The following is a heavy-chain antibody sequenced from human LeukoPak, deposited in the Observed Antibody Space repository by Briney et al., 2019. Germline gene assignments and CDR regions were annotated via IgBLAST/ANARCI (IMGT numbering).Heavy chain of an antibody. CDR1: GFTFSYYG. D-gene: IGHD3-10*02. CDR2: ISSSGSTI. CDR3: AELGITMIGGV. Sequence: PGRSLRLSCAASGFTFSYYGMNWVRQAPGKGLEWVSYISSSGSTIYYADSVKGRFTISRDNAKNSLYLQMNSLRAEDTAVYYCAELGITMIGGVWGKGTTVTISS. J-gene: IGHJ6*04. V-gene: IGHV3-48*04.